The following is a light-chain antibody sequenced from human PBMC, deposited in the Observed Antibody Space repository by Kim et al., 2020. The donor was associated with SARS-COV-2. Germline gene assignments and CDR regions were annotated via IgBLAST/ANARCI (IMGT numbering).Light chain of an antibody. J-gene: IGLJ1*01. CDR1: SSNIGENT. Sequence: ELTQPPSVSAAPRQRVTISCSGSSSNIGENTVSWYQQLPGKAPKLLIYYNDLRPSGVSDRFSGSKSGTSASLAISGLQSEDEADYFCAAWDDSLNGYVFGTATKVTVL. CDR3: AAWDDSLNGYV. V-gene: IGLV1-36*01. CDR2: YND.